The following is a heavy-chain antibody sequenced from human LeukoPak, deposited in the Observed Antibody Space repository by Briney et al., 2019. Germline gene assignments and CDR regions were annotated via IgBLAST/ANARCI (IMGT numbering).Heavy chain of an antibody. CDR3: ARDSRYYYDSSGYYLLDAFDI. CDR2: ISGSGGST. J-gene: IGHJ3*02. Sequence: GGSLRLSCAASGFTFSSYAMSWVRQAPGKGLEWVSAISGSGGSTYYADSVKGRFTISRDNAKNSLYLQMNSLRAEDTAVYYCARDSRYYYDSSGYYLLDAFDIWGQGTMVTVSS. D-gene: IGHD3-22*01. CDR1: GFTFSSYA. V-gene: IGHV3-23*01.